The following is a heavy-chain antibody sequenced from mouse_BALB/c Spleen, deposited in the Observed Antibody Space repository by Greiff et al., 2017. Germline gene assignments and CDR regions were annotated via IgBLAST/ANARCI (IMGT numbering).Heavy chain of an antibody. Sequence: DVKLVASGGGLVQPGGSLRLSCATSGFTFTDYYMSWVRQPPGKALEWLGFIRNKANGYTTEYSASVKGRFTISRDNSQSIRYLQMNILRAEDSATYYCARDNYGSSSGFAYWGQGTLVTVSA. J-gene: IGHJ3*01. V-gene: IGHV7-3*02. CDR3: ARDNYGSSSGFAY. CDR2: IRNKANGYTT. D-gene: IGHD1-1*01. CDR1: GFTFTDYY.